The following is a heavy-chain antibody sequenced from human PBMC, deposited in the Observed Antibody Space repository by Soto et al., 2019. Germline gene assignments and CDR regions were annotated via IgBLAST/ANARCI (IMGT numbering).Heavy chain of an antibody. CDR3: ARAIITMVRGFYMDV. CDR2: IKQDGSEK. J-gene: IGHJ6*03. Sequence: GGSLRLSCAASGFTFSSYWMSWVRQAPGKGLEWVANIKQDGSEKYYVDSVKGRFTISRDNAKNSLYLQMNSLRAEDTAVYYCARAIITMVRGFYMDVWGKGTTVTVSS. D-gene: IGHD3-10*01. V-gene: IGHV3-7*01. CDR1: GFTFSSYW.